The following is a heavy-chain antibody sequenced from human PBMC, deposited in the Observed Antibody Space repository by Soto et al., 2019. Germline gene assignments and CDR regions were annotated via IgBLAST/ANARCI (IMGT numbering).Heavy chain of an antibody. V-gene: IGHV1-18*04. D-gene: IGHD2-21*02. J-gene: IGHJ3*02. CDR2: TSAYNGNT. Sequence: ASVKVSCKASGYTFTSYGISWVRQAPGQGLEWMGWTSAYNGNTNYAQKLQGRVTMTTDTSTSTAYMELRSLRSDDTAVYYCARHPAVVTPAAFDIWGQGTTAPVSS. CDR3: ARHPAVVTPAAFDI. CDR1: GYTFTSYG.